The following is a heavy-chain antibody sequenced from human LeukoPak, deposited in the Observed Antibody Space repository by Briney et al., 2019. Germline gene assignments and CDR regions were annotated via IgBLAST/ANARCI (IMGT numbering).Heavy chain of an antibody. CDR3: ARGRQLAGPGA. D-gene: IGHD6-6*01. V-gene: IGHV3-21*01. J-gene: IGHJ5*02. CDR2: ISSSSSYI. Sequence: GGSLRLSCAASGFTFSSYSMNWVRQAPGKGLEWVSSISSSSSYIYYADSVKGRFTISRDNAKTSLYLQMNSLRAEDTAVYYCARGRQLAGPGAWGQGALVTVSS. CDR1: GFTFSSYS.